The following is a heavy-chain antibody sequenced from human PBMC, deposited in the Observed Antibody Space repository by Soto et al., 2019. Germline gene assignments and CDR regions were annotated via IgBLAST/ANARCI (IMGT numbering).Heavy chain of an antibody. V-gene: IGHV3-30*18. J-gene: IGHJ6*02. Sequence: QVQLVESGGGEVQPGRSLRLSCAASGFTFSRYGLPWVRQAPGKGLEWVAIISYDGSSKYYADYVRGRFTISRDNSKNTLDLHMNNLGVEDTAVYFCAKFVTIQLWYSLRLASCCGMAVGSQGTTVTVSS. CDR3: AKFVTIQLWYSLRLASCCGMAV. CDR2: ISYDGSSK. D-gene: IGHD5-18*01. CDR1: GFTFSRYG.